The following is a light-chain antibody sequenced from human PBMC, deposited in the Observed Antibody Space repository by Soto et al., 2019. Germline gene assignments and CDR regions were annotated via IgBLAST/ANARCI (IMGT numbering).Light chain of an antibody. CDR1: SSDAGGYNY. V-gene: IGLV2-11*01. Sequence: QSALTQPRSVSGSPGQSVTISCTGTSSDAGGYNYVSWYQQHPGKAPKLMIYDVSKRPSGVPDRFSGSKSGNTASLTISGLQAEDEADYYCCSYAGSYSYVVFGGGTQLTVL. CDR2: DVS. J-gene: IGLJ2*01. CDR3: CSYAGSYSYVV.